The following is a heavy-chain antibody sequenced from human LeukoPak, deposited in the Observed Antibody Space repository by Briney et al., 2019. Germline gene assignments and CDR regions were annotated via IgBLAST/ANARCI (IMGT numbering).Heavy chain of an antibody. CDR3: TRMAWRSRPFDY. CDR2: ISGSGGST. Sequence: PGGSLRLSCAASGFTFSSYAMSWVRQAPGKGLEWVSAISGSGGSTYYADSVKGRFTISRDNSKNSVSLQMNSLRAEDTAVYYCTRMAWRSRPFDYWGQGTLVTVSS. J-gene: IGHJ4*02. D-gene: IGHD2-2*01. V-gene: IGHV3-23*01. CDR1: GFTFSSYA.